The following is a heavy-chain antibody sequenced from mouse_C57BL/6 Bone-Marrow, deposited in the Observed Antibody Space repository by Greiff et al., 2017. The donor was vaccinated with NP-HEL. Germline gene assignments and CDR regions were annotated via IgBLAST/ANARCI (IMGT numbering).Heavy chain of an antibody. CDR1: GYTFTSYW. Sequence: QVQLQQPGAELVKPGASVKLSCKASGYTFTSYWMQWVKQRPGQGLEWIGEIDPSDSYTNYNQKFKGKATLTVDKYCSTVYMHLTSLTSEDSAVYYCARTDYSNPYYYAMDYWGQGTSVTVSS. V-gene: IGHV1-50*01. CDR3: ARTDYSNPYYYAMDY. CDR2: IDPSDSYT. D-gene: IGHD2-5*01. J-gene: IGHJ4*01.